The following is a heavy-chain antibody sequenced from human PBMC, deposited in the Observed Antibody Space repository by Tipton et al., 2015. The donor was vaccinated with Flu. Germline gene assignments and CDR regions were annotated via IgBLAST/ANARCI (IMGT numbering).Heavy chain of an antibody. CDR1: GGSFTGFY. Sequence: TLSLTCAVYGGSFTGFYWSWIRQPPGKGLEWIGEINQSGSTNYNPSLKSRVTISHDTSENQFSLELSSVTAADTALYFCARGQYYDVLTGRFLNWFDPWGQGTLVTVSS. CDR2: INQSGST. J-gene: IGHJ5*02. CDR3: ARGQYYDVLTGRFLNWFDP. D-gene: IGHD3-9*01. V-gene: IGHV4-34*01.